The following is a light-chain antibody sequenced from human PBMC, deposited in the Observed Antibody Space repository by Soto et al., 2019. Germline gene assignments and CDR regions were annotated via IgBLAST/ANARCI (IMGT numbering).Light chain of an antibody. CDR1: HSVSTN. J-gene: IGKJ1*01. CDR3: KWYTNGPPLP. Sequence: EILMTQSPATLSVSPGERATLSCRASHSVSTNLAWYQQKPGQAPRPLIFGASTRATGIPARFSGSGSGTEFTLAITGVQSDDFVVYYCKWYTNGPPLPFGQGTKV. CDR2: GAS. V-gene: IGKV3-15*01.